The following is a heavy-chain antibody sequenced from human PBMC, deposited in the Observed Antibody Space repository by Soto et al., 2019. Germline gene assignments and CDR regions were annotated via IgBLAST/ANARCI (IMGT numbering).Heavy chain of an antibody. CDR3: ATMGGPRSGSYYYYYGMDV. D-gene: IGHD1-26*01. CDR2: ISYDGSNK. CDR1: GFTFSSYG. V-gene: IGHV3-30*03. J-gene: IGHJ6*02. Sequence: GGSLRLSCAASGFTFSSYGMHWVRQAPGKGLEWVAVISYDGSNKYYADSVKGRFTISRDNSKNTLYLQMNSLRAEDTAVYYWATMGGPRSGSYYYYYGMDVWGQGPTVTVSS.